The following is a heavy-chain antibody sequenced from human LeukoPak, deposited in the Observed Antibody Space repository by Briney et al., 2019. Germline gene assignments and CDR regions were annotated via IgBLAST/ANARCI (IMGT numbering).Heavy chain of an antibody. V-gene: IGHV3-30*02. CDR3: AKDSNKAVVVVTATHMDV. D-gene: IGHD2-21*02. Sequence: GGSLRLSCAASGFTFSSYGMHWVRQAPGKGLEWVAFIRYDGSNKYYADSVKGRFTISRDNSKNTLYLQMNSLRAEDTAVYYCAKDSNKAVVVVTATHMDVWGKGTTVTISS. J-gene: IGHJ6*03. CDR2: IRYDGSNK. CDR1: GFTFSSYG.